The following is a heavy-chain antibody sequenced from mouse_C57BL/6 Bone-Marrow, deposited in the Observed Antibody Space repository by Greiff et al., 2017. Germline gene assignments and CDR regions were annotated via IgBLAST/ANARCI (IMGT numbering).Heavy chain of an antibody. CDR2: IDPSDSYT. J-gene: IGHJ2*01. CDR1: GYTFTSYW. D-gene: IGHD2-2*01. CDR3: ARRMVTTDY. V-gene: IGHV1-50*01. Sequence: QVQLQQPGAELVKPGASVKLSCKASGYTFTSYWMQWVKQRPGQGLEWIGEIDPSDSYTNYNQKFKGKATLTVDTSSSTAYMQLSSLTSEDSAVYYCARRMVTTDYWGQGTTLTVSS.